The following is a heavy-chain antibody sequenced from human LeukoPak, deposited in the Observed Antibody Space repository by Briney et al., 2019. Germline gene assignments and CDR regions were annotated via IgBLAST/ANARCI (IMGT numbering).Heavy chain of an antibody. CDR1: GYTFTGYY. CDR3: ARTFYDTLDSDAFDF. Sequence: GASVKVSCKASGYTFTGYYMHWVRQAPGQGLEWMGWTNPDSGGTNNAQKFQGRVTMTRDTSISTAYMELSRLRSDDTAVYYCARTFYDTLDSDAFDFWGQGTMVIVSS. CDR2: TNPDSGGT. D-gene: IGHD2/OR15-2a*01. V-gene: IGHV1-2*02. J-gene: IGHJ3*01.